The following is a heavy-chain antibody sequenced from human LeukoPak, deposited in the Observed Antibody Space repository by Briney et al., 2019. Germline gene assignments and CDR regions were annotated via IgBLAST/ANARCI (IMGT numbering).Heavy chain of an antibody. CDR2: INSRGDTI. V-gene: IGHV3-11*01. D-gene: IGHD5-18*01. Sequence: PGGSLRLSCTASGFSFSDNFMGWIRQAPGKDLEWVSYINSRGDTIHYLDAVKGRFSISRDNSRRSLYLQMSRLRVDDTAVYYCARGGYGWTFKQWGQGTLVSVSS. CDR1: GFSFSDNF. J-gene: IGHJ4*02. CDR3: ARGGYGWTFKQ.